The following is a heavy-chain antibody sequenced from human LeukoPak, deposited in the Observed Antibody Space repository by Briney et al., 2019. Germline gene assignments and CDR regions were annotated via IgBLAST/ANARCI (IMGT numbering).Heavy chain of an antibody. D-gene: IGHD6-13*01. CDR2: IYHSGST. J-gene: IGHJ3*02. Sequence: SQTLSLTCAVSGGSISSGGYSWSWIRQPPGKGLEWIGYIYHSGSTYYNPSLKSRVTISVDRSKNQFSLKLSSVTAADTAVYYCARNPPPGIAAAQDAFDIWGQGTMVTVSS. CDR3: ARNPPPGIAAAQDAFDI. V-gene: IGHV4-30-2*01. CDR1: GGSISSGGYS.